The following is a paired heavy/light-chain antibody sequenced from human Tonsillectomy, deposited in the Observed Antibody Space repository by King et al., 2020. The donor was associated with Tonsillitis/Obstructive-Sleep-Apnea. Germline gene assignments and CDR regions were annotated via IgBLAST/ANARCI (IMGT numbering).Heavy chain of an antibody. V-gene: IGHV3-53*01. CDR1: GFTVSNNY. J-gene: IGHJ6*03. CDR3: ARGAYYYGFWSGHMDV. Sequence: EVQLVESGGGLIQPGGSLRLSCAVSGFTVSNNYMNWVRQAPGKGLEWVSVLYDGGTTNYADSVKGRFTISRDNSRNTLFLQMNSLRAEDTAVYYCARGAYYYGFWSGHMDVWGKGTTVTVSS. D-gene: IGHD3-3*01. CDR2: LYDGGTT.
Light chain of an antibody. V-gene: IGLV2-8*01. CDR3: GSYTGNNNFV. CDR1: SSDVGGYDS. CDR2: EVS. J-gene: IGLJ1*01. Sequence: QSALTQPPSASGSPGQSVTISCTGTSSDVGGYDSVSWYQQYPGKSPKLMIYEVSRRPSGVPDRFSGSKSGNTASLTVSGLRAEDEADYYCGSYTGNNNFVFGPGTKVTVL.